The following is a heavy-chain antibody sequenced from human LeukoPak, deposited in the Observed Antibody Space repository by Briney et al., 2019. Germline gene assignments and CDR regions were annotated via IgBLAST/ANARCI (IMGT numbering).Heavy chain of an antibody. CDR2: IFWDEDR. J-gene: IGHJ6*02. V-gene: IGHV2-5*02. CDR3: AHLERIPFMVRGCGMDG. CDR1: GFSLSTSGVG. Sequence: SGPTLVKPTQTLTLTCTFSGFSLSTSGVGVGWFRHPQGKPLECLVLIFWDEDRRYSPSLKSRLTITKDTSKNQVVLTMTNVDPVDTASYYWAHLERIPFMVRGCGMDGWGQGTTVTVSS. D-gene: IGHD3-10*01.